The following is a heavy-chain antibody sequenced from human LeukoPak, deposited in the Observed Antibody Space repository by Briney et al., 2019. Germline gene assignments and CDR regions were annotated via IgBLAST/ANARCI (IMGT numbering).Heavy chain of an antibody. Sequence: PSETLSLTCTVSGGSISSYYWSWIRQPPGKGLEFIGHIYYTGSTKYNPSLKSRVTISVDTSKKQFSLKLSSVTAADTAVYYCATGIAAAGHYWGQGTLVTVSS. J-gene: IGHJ4*02. D-gene: IGHD6-13*01. CDR2: IYYTGST. CDR1: GGSISSYY. V-gene: IGHV4-59*12. CDR3: ATGIAAAGHY.